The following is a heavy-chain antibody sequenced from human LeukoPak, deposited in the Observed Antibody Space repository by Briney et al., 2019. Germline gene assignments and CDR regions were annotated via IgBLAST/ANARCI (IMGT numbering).Heavy chain of an antibody. CDR1: GFTFSSYW. J-gene: IGHJ4*02. V-gene: IGHV3-48*01. CDR2: ISSSSSTI. D-gene: IGHD6-13*01. CDR3: ARDFAAAGY. Sequence: GGSLRLSCAASGFTFSSYWMSWVRQAPGKGLEWVSYISSSSSTIYYADSVKGRFTISRDNAKNSLYLQMNSLRAEDTAVYYCARDFAAAGYWGQGTLVTVSS.